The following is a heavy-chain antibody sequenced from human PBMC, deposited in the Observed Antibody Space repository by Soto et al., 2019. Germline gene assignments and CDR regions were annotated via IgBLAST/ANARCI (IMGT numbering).Heavy chain of an antibody. CDR2: IDPSGNGT. J-gene: IGHJ4*02. V-gene: IGHV1-46*01. Sequence: QVQLVQSGAEVKKPGASVKVSCKASGHTLINYYMHWVRQAPGQGLDWLGKIDPSGNGTSYAERFQGTITLTSDTSTNTVYVELSSLRSEDTAIYYCAINYYDSSAYRYWGQGTLVTVSS. CDR3: AINYYDSSAYRY. D-gene: IGHD3-22*01. CDR1: GHTLINYY.